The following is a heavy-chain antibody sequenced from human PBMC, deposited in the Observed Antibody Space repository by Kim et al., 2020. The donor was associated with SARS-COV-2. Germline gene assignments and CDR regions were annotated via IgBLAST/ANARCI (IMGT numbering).Heavy chain of an antibody. V-gene: IGHV3-23*01. CDR1: AFSFSSYA. J-gene: IGHJ4*02. CDR3: AKDMACGGDACYSNFDY. D-gene: IGHD2-15*01. CDR2: ISGGGGST. Sequence: GGSLRLSCEASAFSFSSYAMSWVRQAPGKGLQWVSIISGGGGSTSYADSVKGRFTISRDNSKNTLYLQMTSLRAEDTAVYYCAKDMACGGDACYSNFDYWGRGTLVTASS.